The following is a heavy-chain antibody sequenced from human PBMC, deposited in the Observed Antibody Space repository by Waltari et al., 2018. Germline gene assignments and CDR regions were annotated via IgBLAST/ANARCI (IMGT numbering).Heavy chain of an antibody. CDR2: SIPIFGTA. CDR3: ARGIAAAEDAFDI. Sequence: QVQMVQSGAEVKKPGSSVKVCCKASGGTFSSYAISWGRQAPGQGLEWMGSSIPIFGTANDAQKFQGSVTITADKSTSTAYMELSSLRSEDTAVYYCARGIAAAEDAFDIWGQGTMVTVSS. D-gene: IGHD6-13*01. CDR1: GGTFSSYA. J-gene: IGHJ3*02. V-gene: IGHV1-69*08.